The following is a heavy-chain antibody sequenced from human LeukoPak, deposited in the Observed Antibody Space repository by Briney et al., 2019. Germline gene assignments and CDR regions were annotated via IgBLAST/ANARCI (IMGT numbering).Heavy chain of an antibody. CDR3: AKRGSIFGKKNWFDP. J-gene: IGHJ5*02. Sequence: GGSLRLSCAASGFTFSSYGMHWVRQAPGKGLEWVAVISYDGSNKYYADSVKGRFTISRDNSKNTLYLQMNSLRAEDTAAYYCAKRGSIFGKKNWFDPWGQGTLVTVSS. D-gene: IGHD3-10*02. V-gene: IGHV3-30*18. CDR1: GFTFSSYG. CDR2: ISYDGSNK.